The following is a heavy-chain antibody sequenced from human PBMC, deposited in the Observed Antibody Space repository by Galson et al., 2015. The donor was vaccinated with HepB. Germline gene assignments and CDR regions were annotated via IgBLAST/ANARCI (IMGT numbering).Heavy chain of an antibody. V-gene: IGHV1-69*13. Sequence: SVKVSCKASGGTFSSYAISWVRQAPGQGLEWMGGIIPIFGTANYAQKFQGRVTITADESTSTAYMELSSLRSEDTAVYYCARDMGYGDYVNYYYYYMDVWGKGTTVTVSS. D-gene: IGHD4-17*01. CDR1: GGTFSSYA. CDR2: IIPIFGTA. J-gene: IGHJ6*03. CDR3: ARDMGYGDYVNYYYYYMDV.